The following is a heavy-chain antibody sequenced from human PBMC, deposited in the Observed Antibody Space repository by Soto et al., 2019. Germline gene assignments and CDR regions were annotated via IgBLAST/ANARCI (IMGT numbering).Heavy chain of an antibody. J-gene: IGHJ4*02. CDR3: ARGRGAAADYFDF. D-gene: IGHD6-13*01. CDR1: GFTFSDYY. V-gene: IGHV3-11*05. Sequence: QVQLVESGGGLVKPGGSLRLSCAVSGFTFSDYYMTWTRQAPGKGLEWVSYISSSTSHTNYADSVKGRFTISRDNAKNSLFLQMNSLRAEDMAVYYCARGRGAAADYFDFWGQGTLVTVSS. CDR2: ISSSTSHT.